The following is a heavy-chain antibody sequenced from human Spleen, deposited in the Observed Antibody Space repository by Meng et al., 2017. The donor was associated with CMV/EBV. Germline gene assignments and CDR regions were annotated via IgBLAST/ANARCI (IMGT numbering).Heavy chain of an antibody. Sequence: GESLKISCAASGFTFSSYWMSWVRQAPGKGLEWVANIKQDGSEKYYVDSVKGRFTISRDDSKKTLYLQMNSLRAEDTALYYCARPGITVAGTRWFDPWGQGTLVTVSS. CDR3: ARPGITVAGTRWFDP. D-gene: IGHD6-13*01. V-gene: IGHV3-7*03. J-gene: IGHJ5*02. CDR1: GFTFSSYW. CDR2: IKQDGSEK.